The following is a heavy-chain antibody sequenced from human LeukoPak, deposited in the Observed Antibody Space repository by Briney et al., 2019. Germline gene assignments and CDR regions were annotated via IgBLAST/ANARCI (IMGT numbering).Heavy chain of an antibody. CDR3: ARPQYALLGDFDY. J-gene: IGHJ4*02. CDR2: IYYSGST. Sequence: PSETLSLTCTVSGGSISSSSYYWGWIRQPLGKGLEWIRSIYYSGSTYYNPSLKSRVTISVDTSKNQFSLKLSSVTAADTAVYYCARPQYALLGDFDYWGQGTLVTVSS. V-gene: IGHV4-39*01. CDR1: GGSISSSSYY. D-gene: IGHD2-15*01.